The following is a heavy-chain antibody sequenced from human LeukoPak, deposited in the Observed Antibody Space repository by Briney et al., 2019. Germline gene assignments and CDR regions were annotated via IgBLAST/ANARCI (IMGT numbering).Heavy chain of an antibody. D-gene: IGHD4-17*01. CDR3: ARSTGDYESEVFDI. CDR1: GFTFTAYD. V-gene: IGHV3-13*01. Sequence: GGSLRLSCAASGFTFTAYDMNWVRQATGKSLEWVSTIGTAGDTYYPGSVKGRFTISRENAKNSLYLQMNSLRAGDTAVYYCARSTGDYESEVFDIWGQGTMVTVSS. CDR2: IGTAGDT. J-gene: IGHJ3*02.